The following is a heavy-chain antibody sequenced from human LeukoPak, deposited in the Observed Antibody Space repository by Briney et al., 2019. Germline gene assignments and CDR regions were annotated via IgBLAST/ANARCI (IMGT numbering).Heavy chain of an antibody. D-gene: IGHD3-3*01. Sequence: SETLSLTCAVSGYSISSGYYWGWIRQPPGKGLEWIGRIYTSRSTNYNPSLKSRVTMSVDTSKNQFSLKLSSVTAADTAVYYCARDVPVTTIFGVVPHHRYYFDYWGQGTLSPSPQ. J-gene: IGHJ4*02. CDR1: GYSISSGYY. CDR2: IYTSRST. CDR3: ARDVPVTTIFGVVPHHRYYFDY. V-gene: IGHV4-38-2*02.